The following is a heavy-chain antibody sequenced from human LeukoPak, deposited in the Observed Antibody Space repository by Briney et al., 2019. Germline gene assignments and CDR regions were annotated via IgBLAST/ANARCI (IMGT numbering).Heavy chain of an antibody. V-gene: IGHV3-30-3*01. D-gene: IGHD6-6*01. Sequence: GGSLRLSCAASGFTFSSYAMHWVRQAPGKGLEWVAVISYDGSNKYYADSVKGRFTISRDNSKNTLYLQMNSLRAEDMAVYYCARAGSSPLDYWGQGTLVTVSS. CDR1: GFTFSSYA. CDR3: ARAGSSPLDY. J-gene: IGHJ4*02. CDR2: ISYDGSNK.